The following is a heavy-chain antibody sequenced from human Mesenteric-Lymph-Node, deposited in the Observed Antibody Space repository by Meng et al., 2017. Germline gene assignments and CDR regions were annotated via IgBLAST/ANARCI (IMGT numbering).Heavy chain of an antibody. CDR3: GRGTYSSRWSAIDY. V-gene: IGHV4-59*01. CDR2: VYYTGST. D-gene: IGHD6-13*01. Sequence: GSLRLSSSASGGSLSSYYWSWIRQPPGGGLEYIGYVYYTGSTNYNPSLKTRVTISFDTSRDQFSLHLNSVTAADSAVYYCGRGTYSSRWSAIDYWGQGTPVTVSS. CDR1: GGSLSSYY. J-gene: IGHJ4*02.